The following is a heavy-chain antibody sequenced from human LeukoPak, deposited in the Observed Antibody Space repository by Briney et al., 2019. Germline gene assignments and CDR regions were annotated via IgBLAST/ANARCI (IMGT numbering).Heavy chain of an antibody. Sequence: GGSLRLTCAASGFTFSRYWMTWVRQAPGKGLEWVANIKEDGSENSYVESVKGRFTISRDNAKNSLYLQLNSLRAEDTAVYFCARQRYSDYWGQGTLVTVSS. J-gene: IGHJ4*02. CDR3: ARQRYSDY. CDR1: GFTFSRYW. CDR2: IKEDGSEN. D-gene: IGHD1-1*01. V-gene: IGHV3-7*01.